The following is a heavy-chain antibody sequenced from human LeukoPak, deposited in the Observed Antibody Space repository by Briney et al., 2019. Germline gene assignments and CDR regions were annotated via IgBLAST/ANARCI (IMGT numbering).Heavy chain of an antibody. V-gene: IGHV1-46*01. Sequence: PGGSLRLSCAASGYTFTSYYMHWVRQAPGQGLEWMGIINPSGGSTSYAQKFQGRVTMTRDTSTSTVYMELSSLRSEDTAVYYCARARWHCSSTSCPPGDYWGQGTLVTVSS. J-gene: IGHJ4*02. CDR2: INPSGGST. D-gene: IGHD2-2*01. CDR3: ARARWHCSSTSCPPGDY. CDR1: GYTFTSYY.